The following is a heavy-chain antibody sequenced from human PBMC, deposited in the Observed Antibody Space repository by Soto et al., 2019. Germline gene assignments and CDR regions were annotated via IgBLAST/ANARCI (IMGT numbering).Heavy chain of an antibody. CDR2: IKQDGSEK. J-gene: IGHJ5*02. CDR3: ARALWFGELNWFDP. D-gene: IGHD3-10*01. Sequence: GGSLRLSCAASGFTFSSYWMSWVRQAPGKGLEWVANIKQDGSEKYYVDSVKGRFTISRDNAKNSLYLQMNSLRAEDTAVYYCARALWFGELNWFDPWGQGTLVPVSS. V-gene: IGHV3-7*03. CDR1: GFTFSSYW.